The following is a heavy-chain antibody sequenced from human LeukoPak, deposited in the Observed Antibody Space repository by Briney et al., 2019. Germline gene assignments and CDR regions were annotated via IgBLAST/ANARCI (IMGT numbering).Heavy chain of an antibody. Sequence: GGSLRLSCAASGLTFSSYAMSWVRQALGKGLEWVSGISGRGGSTYSADSVKGRFTISRDNSKNTLYLQMNSLRAEDTAVYYCARGDGSGSFMWFWGQGTLVTVSS. J-gene: IGHJ4*02. V-gene: IGHV3-23*01. D-gene: IGHD3-10*01. CDR2: ISGRGGST. CDR3: ARGDGSGSFMWF. CDR1: GLTFSSYA.